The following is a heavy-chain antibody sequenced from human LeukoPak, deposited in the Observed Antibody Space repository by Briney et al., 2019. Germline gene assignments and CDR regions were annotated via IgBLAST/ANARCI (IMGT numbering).Heavy chain of an antibody. CDR2: INPSGGST. D-gene: IGHD3-10*02. Sequence: GASVKVSCKASGYTFTSYYIHWVRQAPGQGLEWRGIINPSGGSTSYPQKFQDRVTMTRDTSTSTVYMELSSLKSDDTAIYYCARGVFGGLEKLMFQHWGQGTLVTVSS. CDR1: GYTFTSYY. CDR3: ARGVFGGLEKLMFQH. J-gene: IGHJ1*01. V-gene: IGHV1-46*01.